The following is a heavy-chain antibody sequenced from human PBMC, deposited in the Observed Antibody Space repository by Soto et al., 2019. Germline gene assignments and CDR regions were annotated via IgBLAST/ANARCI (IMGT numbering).Heavy chain of an antibody. V-gene: IGHV4-34*01. Sequence: PSVPLSLNCPVDDESFSRYYWNWNSQPPGKGLDWIGEINHGGSTNYNPSLKSRVTISIDTSKNQFSLKLSSVTAADTAVYYCGSGGQRIIPEDGGQGTRVTDSS. CDR3: GSGGQRIIPED. D-gene: IGHD2-21*01. CDR2: INHGGST. J-gene: IGHJ4*02. CDR1: DESFSRYY.